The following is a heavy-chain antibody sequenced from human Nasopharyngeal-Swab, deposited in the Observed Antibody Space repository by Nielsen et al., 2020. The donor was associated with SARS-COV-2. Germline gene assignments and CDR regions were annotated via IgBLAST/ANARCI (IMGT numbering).Heavy chain of an antibody. CDR2: TYYRSKWYN. D-gene: IGHD6-6*01. CDR3: ARVWSSSSGDAFDI. CDR1: GDSVSSNSAA. J-gene: IGHJ3*02. Sequence: CAISGDSVSSNSAAWNWIRQSPSRGLEWLGRTYYRSKWYNDYAVPVKSRITINPDTSKNQFSLQLNSVTPEDTAVYYCARVWSSSSGDAFDIWGQGTMVTVSS. V-gene: IGHV6-1*01.